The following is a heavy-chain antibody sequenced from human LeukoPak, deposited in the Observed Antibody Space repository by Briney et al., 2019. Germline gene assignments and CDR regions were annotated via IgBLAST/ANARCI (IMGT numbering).Heavy chain of an antibody. Sequence: AGGSLRLSCAASGFTFSSYWMHWVRQAPGKGLVWVSRINSDGSSTSYADSVKGRFTISRDNAKNTLYLQMNSLRAEDTAVYYCARGGREWELLVFDYYYYGMDVWGQGTTVTVSS. J-gene: IGHJ6*02. D-gene: IGHD1-26*01. CDR3: ARGGREWELLVFDYYYYGMDV. V-gene: IGHV3-74*01. CDR2: INSDGSST. CDR1: GFTFSSYW.